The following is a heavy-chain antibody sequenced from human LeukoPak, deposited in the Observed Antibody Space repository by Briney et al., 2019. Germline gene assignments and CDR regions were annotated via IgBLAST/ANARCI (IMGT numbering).Heavy chain of an antibody. V-gene: IGHV3-43D*03. CDR2: ITWDGSVT. D-gene: IGHD5-18*01. Sequence: GGSLRLSCAVSGFTFHDYAIHWVRQAPGKGLEWLSLITWDGSVTHYADPVKGRFTVSRDNGRNSLYLQMSSLRPEDTALYYCAKDRLGYTYGYVDYWGQGTLVTVS. CDR1: GFTFHDYA. J-gene: IGHJ4*02. CDR3: AKDRLGYTYGYVDY.